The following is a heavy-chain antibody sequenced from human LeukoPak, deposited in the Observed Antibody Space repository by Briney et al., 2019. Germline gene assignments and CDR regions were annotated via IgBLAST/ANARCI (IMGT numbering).Heavy chain of an antibody. Sequence: SETLSLTCTVSGGSISSYYWSWIRQPPGKGLEWIGYIYYSGSTNYNPSLKSRVTISVDTSKNQFSLKLSSVTAADTAVYYCASCAAAAGTDRFVDYWGQGTLVTVSS. J-gene: IGHJ4*02. CDR3: ASCAAAAGTDRFVDY. CDR1: GGSISSYY. D-gene: IGHD6-13*01. CDR2: IYYSGST. V-gene: IGHV4-59*01.